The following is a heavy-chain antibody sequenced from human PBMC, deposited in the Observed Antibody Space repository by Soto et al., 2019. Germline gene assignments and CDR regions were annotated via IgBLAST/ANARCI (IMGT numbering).Heavy chain of an antibody. CDR2: THYSGSA. CDR1: GGSISSGSYH. J-gene: IGHJ5*02. Sequence: SETLSLTCTVSGGSISSGSYHWGWIRQAPGKGLEWIGNTHYSGSAYYNPSLKSRVIISVDTSNSQVSLRLSSVTAADTAIYYCARTANWLDPWGQGTLVTVSS. CDR3: ARTANWLDP. V-gene: IGHV4-39*01.